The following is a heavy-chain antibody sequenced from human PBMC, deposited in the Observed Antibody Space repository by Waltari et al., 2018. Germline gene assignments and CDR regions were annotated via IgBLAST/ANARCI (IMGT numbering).Heavy chain of an antibody. D-gene: IGHD1-26*01. J-gene: IGHJ4*02. V-gene: IGHV3-23*01. Sequence: EVQLLESGGGLVQPGGSLRLSCAASGFTFSSYAMSWVSQAPGKGRAGVSAISGSGVSTYFADAVNGRFTISRDNSKNTLYLQMNSLRAEDTAVYYCAKTRGTYYRPFDYWGQGTLVTVSS. CDR2: ISGSGVST. CDR3: AKTRGTYYRPFDY. CDR1: GFTFSSYA.